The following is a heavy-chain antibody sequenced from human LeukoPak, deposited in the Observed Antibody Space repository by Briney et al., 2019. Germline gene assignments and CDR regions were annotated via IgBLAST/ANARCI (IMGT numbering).Heavy chain of an antibody. Sequence: PGGSLRLSCAASGFTFSSYSMNWVRQAPGKGLEWVSSISSSSSYIYYADSVKGRFTISRDNAKNSPYLQMNSLRAEDTAVYYCARDSDSSGYCDYWGQGTLVTVSS. CDR2: ISSSSSYI. J-gene: IGHJ4*02. V-gene: IGHV3-21*01. CDR3: ARDSDSSGYCDY. D-gene: IGHD3-22*01. CDR1: GFTFSSYS.